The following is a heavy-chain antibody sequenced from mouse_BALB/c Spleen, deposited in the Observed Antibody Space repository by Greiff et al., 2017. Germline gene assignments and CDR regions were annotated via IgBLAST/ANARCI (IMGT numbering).Heavy chain of an antibody. D-gene: IGHD1-1*01. CDR1: GFNIKDTY. Sequence: VQLQQSGAELVKPGASVKLSCTASGFNIKDTYMHWVKQRPEQGLEWIGRIDPANGNTKYDPKFQGKATITADTSSNTAYLQLSSLTSEDTAVYYCARGGSRDWYFDVWGAGTTVTVSS. J-gene: IGHJ1*01. V-gene: IGHV14-3*02. CDR2: IDPANGNT. CDR3: ARGGSRDWYFDV.